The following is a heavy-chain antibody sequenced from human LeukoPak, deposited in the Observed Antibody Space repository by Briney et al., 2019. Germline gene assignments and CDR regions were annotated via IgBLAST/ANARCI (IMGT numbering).Heavy chain of an antibody. Sequence: ASVKVSCKASGGTFSSYAISWVRQAPGQGLEWMGRIIPIFGTANYAQKFQGRVTITTDESTSTAYMELSSLRSEDTAVYYCAREYYYYYYYMDVWGKGTTVTVSS. CDR1: GGTFSSYA. CDR2: IIPIFGTA. CDR3: AREYYYYYYYMDV. V-gene: IGHV1-69*05. J-gene: IGHJ6*03.